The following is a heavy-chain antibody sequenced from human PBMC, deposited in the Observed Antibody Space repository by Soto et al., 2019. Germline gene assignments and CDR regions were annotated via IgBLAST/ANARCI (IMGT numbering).Heavy chain of an antibody. J-gene: IGHJ6*02. V-gene: IGHV1-18*01. CDR1: GYTFTRYG. CDR2: LSAYNGNT. D-gene: IGHD5-12*01. CDR3: ARDIEATMVRPGSDYYYRMDV. Sequence: QVQLVQSGAEVKKPGASVKVSCKASGYTFTRYGTSWVRQAPGQGLEWMGWLSAYNGNTNYAQKLQGRVTMTTASSTCTAYRELGILRSDDTAVDYCARDIEATMVRPGSDYYYRMDVLGQGTTVTVSS.